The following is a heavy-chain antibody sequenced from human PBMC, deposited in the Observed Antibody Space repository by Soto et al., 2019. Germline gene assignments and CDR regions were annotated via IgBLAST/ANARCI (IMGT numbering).Heavy chain of an antibody. CDR3: ARGIEEQWPPLYYYYYGMDV. CDR2: IIPIFGTA. D-gene: IGHD6-19*01. V-gene: IGHV1-69*13. Sequence: ASVKVSCKASGGTFSSYAISWVRQAPGQGLEWMGGIIPIFGTANYAQKFQGRVTITADESTSTAYMELSSLRSEDTAVYYCARGIEEQWPPLYYYYYGMDVWGQGTTVTVSS. CDR1: GGTFSSYA. J-gene: IGHJ6*02.